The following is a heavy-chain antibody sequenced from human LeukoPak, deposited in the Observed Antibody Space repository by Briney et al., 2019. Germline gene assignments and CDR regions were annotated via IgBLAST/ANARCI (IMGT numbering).Heavy chain of an antibody. J-gene: IGHJ5*02. CDR1: GFTLVYSG. D-gene: IGHD3-10*01. V-gene: IGHV3-20*04. CDR3: ARDAPGIHKSFDP. CDR2: INWRGGRT. Sequence: GGSLRLSCSAPGFTLVYSGMSRVRQAPGKGLERVPRINWRGGRTSYADSVKGRFTISRDHAKQSGSLQLDSLRAEDTALYYCARDAPGIHKSFDPWGQGTLVTVTS.